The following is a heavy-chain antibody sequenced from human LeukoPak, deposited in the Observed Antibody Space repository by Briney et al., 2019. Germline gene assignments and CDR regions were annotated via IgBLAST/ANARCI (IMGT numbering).Heavy chain of an antibody. Sequence: SETLSLTCAVYGGSFSGYYWSWIRQPPGKGLEWIGEINHSGSTNYNPSLKSRVTISVDTSKNQFSLKLSSVTVADTAVYYCARGPKAAAGTARYYYYYMDVWGKGTTVTVSS. J-gene: IGHJ6*03. CDR3: ARGPKAAAGTARYYYYYMDV. CDR2: INHSGST. V-gene: IGHV4-34*01. CDR1: GGSFSGYY. D-gene: IGHD6-13*01.